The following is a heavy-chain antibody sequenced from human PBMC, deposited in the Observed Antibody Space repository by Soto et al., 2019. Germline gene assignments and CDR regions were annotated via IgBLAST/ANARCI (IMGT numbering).Heavy chain of an antibody. CDR2: IWYDGSNK. Sequence: GGSLRLSCAASGFTFSSYGMHWVRQAPGKGLEWVAVIWYDGSNKYYADSVKGRFTISRDNSKNTLYLQMNSLRAEDTAVYYCARDLLWGYSGYETYYYYYMDVWGKGTTVTVSS. CDR1: GFTFSSYG. V-gene: IGHV3-33*01. D-gene: IGHD5-12*01. CDR3: ARDLLWGYSGYETYYYYYMDV. J-gene: IGHJ6*03.